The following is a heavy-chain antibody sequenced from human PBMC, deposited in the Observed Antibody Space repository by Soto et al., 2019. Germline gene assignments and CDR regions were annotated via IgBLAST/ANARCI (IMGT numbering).Heavy chain of an antibody. CDR3: ARHYYDSSGMFDY. Sequence: SETLSLTCTVSCGSISSSSYYWGWIRQPPGKGLEWIGSIYYSGSTYYNPSLKSRVTISVDTSKNQFSLKLSSVTAADTAVYYCARHYYDSSGMFDYWGQGTLVTVS. CDR2: IYYSGST. D-gene: IGHD3-22*01. V-gene: IGHV4-39*01. J-gene: IGHJ4*02. CDR1: CGSISSSSYY.